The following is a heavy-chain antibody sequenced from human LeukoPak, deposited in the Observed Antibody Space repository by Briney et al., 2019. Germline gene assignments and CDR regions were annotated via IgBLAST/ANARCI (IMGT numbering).Heavy chain of an antibody. V-gene: IGHV3-66*01. CDR2: IYSGGST. CDR1: GFTFSHYA. J-gene: IGHJ4*02. CDR3: ARDDIAVAGQDY. D-gene: IGHD6-19*01. Sequence: GGSLRLSCVASGFTFSHYAMSWVRQAPGKGLEWVSVIYSGGSTYYADSVKGRFTISRDNSKNTLYLQMNSLRAEDTAVYYCARDDIAVAGQDYWGQGTLVTVSS.